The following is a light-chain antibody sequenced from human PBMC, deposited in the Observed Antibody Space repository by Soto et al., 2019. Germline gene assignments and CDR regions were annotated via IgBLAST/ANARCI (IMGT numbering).Light chain of an antibody. CDR1: QSISSN. CDR3: QQYNNWPYT. CDR2: AAS. J-gene: IGKJ2*01. V-gene: IGKV3-15*01. Sequence: EIVMTQSPATLSVSPGERATLSCRASQSISSNLAWYQQKPGQAPRLLICAASSRATNIPARFSGSGSGTEFTLTINSLQSEDFAVYYCQQYNNWPYTFGQGTKLEIK.